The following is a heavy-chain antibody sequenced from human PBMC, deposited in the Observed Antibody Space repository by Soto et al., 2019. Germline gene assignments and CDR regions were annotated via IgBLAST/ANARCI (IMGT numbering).Heavy chain of an antibody. J-gene: IGHJ4*02. Sequence: QVQLVQSGAAVKKPGSSVKVSCKASGGTFSSYAISWVRQAPGQGLEWMGGIIPIFGTANYAQKFQGRVTITADESTSTAYMELSSLRSDDKAVYYCARALNFYDSSGYYLIDYWGQGTLVTVSS. CDR2: IIPIFGTA. CDR3: ARALNFYDSSGYYLIDY. V-gene: IGHV1-69*12. D-gene: IGHD3-22*01. CDR1: GGTFSSYA.